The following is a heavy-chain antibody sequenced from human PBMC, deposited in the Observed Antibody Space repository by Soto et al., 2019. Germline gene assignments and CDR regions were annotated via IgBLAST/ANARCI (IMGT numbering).Heavy chain of an antibody. CDR2: INAGNGNT. CDR1: GYTFTSYA. Sequence: QVQLMQSGAEEKKPGASVKVPCKASGYTFTSYAMHWVRQAPGQRLEWMGWINAGNGNTKYSQKLQGRVTITRDTSASTAYMELSSLRSEDTAVYYCARASSWWYFDLWGRGTLVTVSS. V-gene: IGHV1-3*05. CDR3: ARASSWWYFDL. J-gene: IGHJ2*01.